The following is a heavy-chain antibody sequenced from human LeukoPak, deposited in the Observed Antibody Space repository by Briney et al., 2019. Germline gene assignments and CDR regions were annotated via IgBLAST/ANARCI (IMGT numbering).Heavy chain of an antibody. Sequence: GGSLRLSCAASGFSFSSYEMNWVRQAPGKGLERVSSISSSGSTIYYADSVKGRFTISRDNAKNSLSLQMNSLRAEDTAVYYCARRRGTYCDCWGQGTLVTVSS. J-gene: IGHJ4*02. CDR1: GFSFSSYE. CDR2: ISSSGSTI. V-gene: IGHV3-48*03. D-gene: IGHD3-10*01. CDR3: ARRRGTYCDC.